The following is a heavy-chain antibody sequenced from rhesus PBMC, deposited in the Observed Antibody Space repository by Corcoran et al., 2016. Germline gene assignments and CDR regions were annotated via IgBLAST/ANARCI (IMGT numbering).Heavy chain of an antibody. J-gene: IGHJ5-1*01. CDR3: ASSAPFRGWGFLDV. CDR1: GGSISSSY. Sequence: QLQLQESGPGLVKPSETPSVTCPVSGGSISSSYWSWIRQAPGEGLGWIGYIYGSGSSTNYNPSLKSRVTLSVDTSKNQLSLKLSSVTAADTAVYYCASSAPFRGWGFLDVWGPGVLVTVSS. CDR2: IYGSGSST. D-gene: IGHD3-34*01. V-gene: IGHV4-169*02.